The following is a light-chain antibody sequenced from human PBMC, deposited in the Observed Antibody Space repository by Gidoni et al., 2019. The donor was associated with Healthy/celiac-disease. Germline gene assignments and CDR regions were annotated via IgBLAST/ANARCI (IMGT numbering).Light chain of an antibody. CDR2: EIS. Sequence: QSALTQPASVSGSPGQAITISCTRTSSDVGVYNSVSWYQQHPGKAPKLMIYEISNRPSGVSNRFSVSKSDNTASLTISRLQAEDEAYYDCSSYTSSLYVFGNGTKVTVL. CDR3: SSYTSSLYV. J-gene: IGLJ1*01. V-gene: IGLV2-14*01. CDR1: SSDVGVYNS.